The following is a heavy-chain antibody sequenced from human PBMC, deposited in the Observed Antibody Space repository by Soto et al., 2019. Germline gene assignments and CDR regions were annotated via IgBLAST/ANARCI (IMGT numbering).Heavy chain of an antibody. J-gene: IGHJ6*02. CDR3: ARDWGEIWNNNYYYSGMDV. CDR1: GGSINLYY. Sequence: LPETLSLTCTVSGGSINLYYWSWIRQSPGKGLEWIGYVYYNGSTTYNPSLKSRVTISLDTSKNQFSLRLSSVTAADTAVYYCARDWGEIWNNNYYYSGMDVWGQGTTVTVSS. V-gene: IGHV4-59*01. CDR2: VYYNGST. D-gene: IGHD3-16*01.